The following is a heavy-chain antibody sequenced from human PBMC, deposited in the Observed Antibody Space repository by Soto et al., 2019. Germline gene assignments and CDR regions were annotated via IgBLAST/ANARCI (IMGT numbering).Heavy chain of an antibody. CDR1: GSTFTDFT. D-gene: IGHD3-10*01. J-gene: IGHJ4*02. CDR3: ARDRGSDDPIDY. Sequence: EVQLLESGGGLVQPGGSLRLSCAGSGSTFTDFTMTWVRQAPGKGLEWVSAISGDGLSTYYAGSVKGRFTISRDNSKTTLYLQMNSLRAEDTAVYYCARDRGSDDPIDYWGQGTLVTVSS. CDR2: ISGDGLST. V-gene: IGHV3-23*01.